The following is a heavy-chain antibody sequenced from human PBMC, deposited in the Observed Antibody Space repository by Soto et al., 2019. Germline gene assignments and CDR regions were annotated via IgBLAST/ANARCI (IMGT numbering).Heavy chain of an antibody. D-gene: IGHD3-3*01. CDR3: AKYLSFGVVPSPFDY. CDR1: GFTFSSYA. Sequence: EVQLLESGGGLVQPGGSLRLSCAASGFTFSSYAMSWVRQAPGKGLEWVSAISGSGGSTYYADSVNGRFTISRDNSKNTLYLQMNSLRAEDTAVYYCAKYLSFGVVPSPFDYWGQGTLVTVSS. J-gene: IGHJ4*02. V-gene: IGHV3-23*01. CDR2: ISGSGGST.